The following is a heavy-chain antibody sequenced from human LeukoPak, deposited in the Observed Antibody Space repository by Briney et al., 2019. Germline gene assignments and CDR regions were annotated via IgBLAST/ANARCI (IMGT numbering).Heavy chain of an antibody. CDR2: IYPGESDT. J-gene: IGHJ4*02. D-gene: IGHD3-10*01. CDR3: ARLPITMVRGVMN. Sequence: GESLKISCKGSGYSFTSYWIGWVRQMPGKGLEWMGIIYPGESDTRYSPSFQGQVTISADKSISTAYLQWNSLKASDTAMYYCARLPITMVRGVMNWGQGTLVTVSS. CDR1: GYSFTSYW. V-gene: IGHV5-51*01.